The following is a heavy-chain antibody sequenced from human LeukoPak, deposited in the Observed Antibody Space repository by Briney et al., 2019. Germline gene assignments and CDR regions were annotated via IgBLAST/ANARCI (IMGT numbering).Heavy chain of an antibody. J-gene: IGHJ6*02. Sequence: PGGSLRLSCAASGFTFDDYAMHWVRQAPGKGLEWVSGISWNSGSIGYADSVKGRFTISRDNAKNSLYLQMNSLRVEDTAMYYCAKEVSGSGSYYYYYGMDVWGQGTTVTVSS. CDR3: AKEVSGSGSYYYYYGMDV. CDR2: ISWNSGSI. D-gene: IGHD3-10*01. V-gene: IGHV3-9*01. CDR1: GFTFDDYA.